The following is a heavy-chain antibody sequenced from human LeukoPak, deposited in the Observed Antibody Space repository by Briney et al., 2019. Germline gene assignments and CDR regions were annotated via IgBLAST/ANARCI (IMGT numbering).Heavy chain of an antibody. D-gene: IGHD3-22*01. CDR2: ISGSGGST. V-gene: IGHV3-23*01. Sequence: GGSLRLSCAASGFTFSSYGMSWVRQAPGKGLEWVSAISGSGGSTYYADSVKGRFTISRDNSKNTLYLQMNSLRAEDTAVYYCARSFYDSSGYYYGNAWFDPWGQGTLVTVSS. CDR1: GFTFSSYG. CDR3: ARSFYDSSGYYYGNAWFDP. J-gene: IGHJ5*02.